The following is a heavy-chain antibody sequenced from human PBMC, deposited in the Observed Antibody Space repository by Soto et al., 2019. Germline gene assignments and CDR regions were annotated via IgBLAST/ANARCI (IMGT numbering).Heavy chain of an antibody. J-gene: IGHJ5*02. D-gene: IGHD6-13*01. CDR2: ISSNSAYI. Sequence: WGSLRLSCAASGFTFRSFTMNWVRQAPGKGLEWVSTISSNSAYIYYTDALRGRFTISRDNAKNSLHLQMNSLGAEDTAVYYCTRDASRDSSARGWFDPWGPGTLVTVSS. V-gene: IGHV3-21*01. CDR3: TRDASRDSSARGWFDP. CDR1: GFTFRSFT.